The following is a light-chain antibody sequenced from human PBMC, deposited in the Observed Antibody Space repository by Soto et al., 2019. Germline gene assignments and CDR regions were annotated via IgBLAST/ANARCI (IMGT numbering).Light chain of an antibody. CDR3: QQRRTWPLT. CDR2: DAS. CDR1: QSVGTF. V-gene: IGKV3-11*01. Sequence: EIVLTQSPATLSLSPGESATLSCRASQSVGTFLAWYQHKPGQAHRLLILDASTRATGVPPRFSGSKSGTDFTLTISRLEPEDFAVYYCQQRRTWPLTFGGGTKVDI. J-gene: IGKJ4*01.